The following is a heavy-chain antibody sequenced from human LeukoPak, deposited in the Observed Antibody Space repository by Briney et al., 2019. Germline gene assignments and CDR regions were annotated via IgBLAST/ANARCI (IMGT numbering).Heavy chain of an antibody. CDR2: IYYSGST. V-gene: IGHV4-39*01. Sequence: SETLSLTCTVSGGSISSSSYYWGWIRQPPGKGLEWIGSIYYSGSTYYNPSLKSRVTISVDTSKNQFSLKLSSVTAADTAVYYCARWTTVVTRYAFDIWGQGTMVTVSS. CDR1: GGSISSSSYY. CDR3: ARWTTVVTRYAFDI. D-gene: IGHD4-17*01. J-gene: IGHJ3*02.